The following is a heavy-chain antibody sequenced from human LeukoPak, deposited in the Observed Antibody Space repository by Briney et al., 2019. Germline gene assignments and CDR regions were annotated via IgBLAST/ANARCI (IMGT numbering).Heavy chain of an antibody. V-gene: IGHV3-30*02. J-gene: IGHJ4*02. CDR3: AKAPVTTCSGAYCYPFDY. CDR1: GFTFSTYD. D-gene: IGHD2-15*01. Sequence: GGSLRLSCAASGFTFSTYDMNWVRQAPGKGLEWVAFIRYDGSNKYYADSVKGRFTISRDNSKNTLYLQMNSLRAGDAAVYYCAKAPVTTCSGAYCYPFDYWSQGTLVTVSS. CDR2: IRYDGSNK.